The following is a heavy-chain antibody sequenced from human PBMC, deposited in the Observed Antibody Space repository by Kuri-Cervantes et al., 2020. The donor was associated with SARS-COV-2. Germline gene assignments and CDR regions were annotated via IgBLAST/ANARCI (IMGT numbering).Heavy chain of an antibody. CDR2: IAPIFGKT. V-gene: IGHV1-69*13. CDR3: ATTFAFLMGATYDY. CDR1: EGTFFSYA. J-gene: IGHJ4*02. Sequence: SVKVSCKASEGTFFSYAISWVRQAPGQGLEWMGGIAPIFGKTDYAQKFQGRVTITADESTNTAYMELSSLRSEDTAVYYCATTFAFLMGATYDYWGQGTLVTVSS. D-gene: IGHD1-26*01.